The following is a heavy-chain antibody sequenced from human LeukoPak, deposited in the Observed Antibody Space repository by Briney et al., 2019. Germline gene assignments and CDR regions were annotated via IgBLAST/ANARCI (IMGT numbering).Heavy chain of an antibody. V-gene: IGHV3-23*01. CDR1: GFTFSSYA. Sequence: GSLRLSCAASGFTFSSYAMSWVRQAPGKGLEWVSAISGSGGSTYYADSVKGRFTISRDNSKNTLYLQMNSLRAEDTAVYYCAKFRDGYCSSTSCYSFDYWGQGTLVTVSS. CDR3: AKFRDGYCSSTSCYSFDY. J-gene: IGHJ4*02. CDR2: ISGSGGST. D-gene: IGHD2-2*03.